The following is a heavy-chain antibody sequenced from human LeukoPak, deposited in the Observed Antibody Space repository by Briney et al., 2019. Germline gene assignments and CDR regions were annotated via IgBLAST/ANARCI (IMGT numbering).Heavy chain of an antibody. V-gene: IGHV3-30*02. D-gene: IGHD3-22*01. CDR3: AKESYHDSSGYYSYFDY. J-gene: IGHJ4*02. Sequence: GGSLRLSCAASGFTFSSYGMHWVRQAPGKGLEWVAFIRYDGSNKYYADSVKGRFTISRDNSKNTLYLQMNSLRAEDTAVYYCAKESYHDSSGYYSYFDYWGQGTLVTVSS. CDR1: GFTFSSYG. CDR2: IRYDGSNK.